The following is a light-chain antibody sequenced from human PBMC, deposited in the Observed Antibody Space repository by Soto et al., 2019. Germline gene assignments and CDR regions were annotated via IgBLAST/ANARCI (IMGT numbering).Light chain of an antibody. CDR2: KVS. CDR1: QSLVYGDGNTY. Sequence: DVVMTQSPLSLPVTLGQPASISCRSSQSLVYGDGNTYLNWFQQRPGQSPRRLIYKVSDRDSGVPDRFSGSGSGTDFTLKISRVEAEDVGVYFCMQDTHWPYTFGQGTKLEIK. CDR3: MQDTHWPYT. V-gene: IGKV2-30*01. J-gene: IGKJ2*01.